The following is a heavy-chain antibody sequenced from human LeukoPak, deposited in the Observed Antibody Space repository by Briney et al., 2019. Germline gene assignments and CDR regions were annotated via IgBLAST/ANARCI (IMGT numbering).Heavy chain of an antibody. J-gene: IGHJ1*01. D-gene: IGHD3-9*01. CDR3: ARGADWLGFRTHAECFQH. Sequence: PGRSLRLSCAASGFTFSSYAMHWVRQAPGKGLEWVAVISYDGSKKYYADSVKGRFTISRDNSKNTLYLQMNSLRAEDTAVYYCARGADWLGFRTHAECFQHWGQGTLVTVSS. CDR1: GFTFSSYA. V-gene: IGHV3-30*04. CDR2: ISYDGSKK.